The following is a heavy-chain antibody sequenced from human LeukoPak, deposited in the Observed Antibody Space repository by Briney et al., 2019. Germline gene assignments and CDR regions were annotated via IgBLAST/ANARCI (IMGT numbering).Heavy chain of an antibody. V-gene: IGHV4-4*07. CDR1: GGSISSYY. Sequence: SETLSLTCTVSGGSISSYYWSWIRQPAGKGLEWIGRIYTSGSTNYNPSLKSRVTMSVDTSKNQFSLKLSSVTAADTAVYYCARALVTYYDSSGYYSGYYYYMDVWGKGTTVTVSS. CDR3: ARALVTYYDSSGYYSGYYYYMDV. J-gene: IGHJ6*03. D-gene: IGHD3-22*01. CDR2: IYTSGST.